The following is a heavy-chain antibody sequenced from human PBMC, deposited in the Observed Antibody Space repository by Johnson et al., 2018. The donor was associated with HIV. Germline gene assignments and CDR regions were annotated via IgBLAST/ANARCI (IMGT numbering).Heavy chain of an antibody. CDR3: ARAPGFSRAFDI. J-gene: IGHJ3*02. Sequence: EVQLVESGGGLVQPGGSLRLSCAASGFTFSSYAMSWVRQTPGKGLEWVSVIYSGGDTYYADSVKGRFTISRDDSKNTLYLQMNRLTAEDTAVYYCARAPGFSRAFDIWGQGTMVTVSS. CDR1: GFTFSSYA. D-gene: IGHD3-10*01. V-gene: IGHV3-66*01. CDR2: IYSGGDT.